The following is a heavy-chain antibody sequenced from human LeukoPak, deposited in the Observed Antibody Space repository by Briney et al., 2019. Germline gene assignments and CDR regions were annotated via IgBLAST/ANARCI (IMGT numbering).Heavy chain of an antibody. CDR1: GFTFSSYG. CDR3: AKDNGYQLLIKYYFDY. V-gene: IGHV3-30*18. CDR2: ISYDGSNK. Sequence: GGSLRLSCAASGFTFSSYGMHWVRQAPGKGLEWVAVISYDGSNKYYADSVKGRFTISRDNSKNTLYLQMNSLRAEDTAVYYCAKDNGYQLLIKYYFDYWGQGTLVTVPS. D-gene: IGHD2-2*01. J-gene: IGHJ4*02.